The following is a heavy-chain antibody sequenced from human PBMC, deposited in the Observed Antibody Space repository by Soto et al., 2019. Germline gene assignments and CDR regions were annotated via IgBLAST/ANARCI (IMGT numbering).Heavy chain of an antibody. CDR1: GGTFSSYA. V-gene: IGHV1-69*01. CDR2: IIPIFGTA. CDR3: ARVPGELTLTISLFNYYGMDV. D-gene: IGHD4-17*01. J-gene: IGHJ6*02. Sequence: QVQLVQSGAEVKKPGSSVKVSCKASGGTFSSYAISWVRQAPGQGLEWMGGIIPIFGTANYAQKIQGRVTITADEFTCTADMELSRLRSEDTAVYYCARVPGELTLTISLFNYYGMDVWGQGTTVTVS.